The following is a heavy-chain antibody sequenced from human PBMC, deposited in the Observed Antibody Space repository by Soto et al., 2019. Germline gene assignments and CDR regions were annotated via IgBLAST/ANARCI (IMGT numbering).Heavy chain of an antibody. D-gene: IGHD1-26*01. J-gene: IGHJ5*02. Sequence: PSETLSLTCAVYGGSFSDYYWSWIRQPPGKGLEWIGEINHSGSSNYNPSLESRVTISADTSKNEFSLKLNSVTAADTAVYYCARGRVGATNWNWFGPWGQGTLVTVSS. V-gene: IGHV4-34*01. CDR3: ARGRVGATNWNWFGP. CDR2: INHSGSS. CDR1: GGSFSDYY.